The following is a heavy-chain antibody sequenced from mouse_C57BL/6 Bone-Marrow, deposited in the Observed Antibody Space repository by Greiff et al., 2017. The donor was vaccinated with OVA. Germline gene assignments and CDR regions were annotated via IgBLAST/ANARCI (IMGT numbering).Heavy chain of an antibody. V-gene: IGHV1-64*01. CDR3: ASYGTALGPPMDY. CDR2: IHPNSGST. J-gene: IGHJ4*01. CDR1: GYTFTSYW. D-gene: IGHD2-1*01. Sequence: VQLQQPGAELVKPGASVKLSCKASGYTFTSYWMHWVKQRPGQGLEWIGMIHPNSGSTNYNEKFKSKATLTVAKSSSTAYMQLSSLTSEDSAVYYCASYGTALGPPMDYWGQGTSVTVSS.